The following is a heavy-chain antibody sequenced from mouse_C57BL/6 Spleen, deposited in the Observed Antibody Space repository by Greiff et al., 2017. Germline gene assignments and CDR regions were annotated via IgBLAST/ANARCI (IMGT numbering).Heavy chain of an antibody. J-gene: IGHJ1*03. D-gene: IGHD2-12*01. CDR2: ISYDGSN. CDR1: GYSITSGYY. Sequence: EVKLQESGPGLVKPSQSLSLTCSVTGYSITSGYYWNWIRQFPGNKLEWMGYISYDGSNNYNPSLKNRISITRDTSKNQFFLKLNSVTTEDTATYYCARGYDGHWYFDVWGTGTTVTVSS. V-gene: IGHV3-6*01. CDR3: ARGYDGHWYFDV.